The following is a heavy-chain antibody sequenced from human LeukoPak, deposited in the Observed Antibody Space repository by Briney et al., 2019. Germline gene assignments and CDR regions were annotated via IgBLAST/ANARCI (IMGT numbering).Heavy chain of an antibody. CDR2: INHSGST. J-gene: IGHJ5*02. D-gene: IGHD6-13*01. Sequence: SETLSLTCSVSGDSITGYYWSWIRQPPGKGLEWIGEINHSGSTNYNPSLKSRVTILVDTSKNQFSLKLSSVTAADTAVYYCARVYSSSWYREYGWFDPWGQGTLVTVSS. V-gene: IGHV4-34*01. CDR1: GDSITGYY. CDR3: ARVYSSSWYREYGWFDP.